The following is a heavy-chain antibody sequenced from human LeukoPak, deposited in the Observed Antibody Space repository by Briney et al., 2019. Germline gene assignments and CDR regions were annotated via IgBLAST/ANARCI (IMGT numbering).Heavy chain of an antibody. CDR2: IRYDGSNK. D-gene: IGHD6-13*01. V-gene: IGHV3-30*02. CDR1: GFTFSSYG. J-gene: IGHJ4*02. CDR3: AKDSWAAAAPGVFDY. Sequence: PGGSLRLSCAASGFTFSSYGMHWVRQAPGKGLEWVAFIRYDGSNKYYADSVKGRFTISRDNSKNTLYLQMNSLRAEDTAVYYCAKDSWAAAAPGVFDYWGQGTLVTVSS.